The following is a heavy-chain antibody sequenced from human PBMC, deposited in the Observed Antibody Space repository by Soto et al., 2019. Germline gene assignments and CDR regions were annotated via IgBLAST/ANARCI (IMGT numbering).Heavy chain of an antibody. J-gene: IGHJ6*02. V-gene: IGHV3-21*01. Sequence: PGGSLRLSCAASGFTFSSYSMNWVRQAPGKGLEWVSSISSSSSYIYYADSVKGRFTISGDNAKNSLYLQMNSLRAEDTAVYYCARDEVEAGYGSVLYYYYYYGMDVWGQGTTVTVSS. D-gene: IGHD3-10*01. CDR2: ISSSSSYI. CDR1: GFTFSSYS. CDR3: ARDEVEAGYGSVLYYYYYYGMDV.